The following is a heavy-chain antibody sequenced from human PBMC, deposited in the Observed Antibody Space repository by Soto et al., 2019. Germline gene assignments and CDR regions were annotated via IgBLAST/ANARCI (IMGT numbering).Heavy chain of an antibody. V-gene: IGHV3-23*01. D-gene: IGHD3-22*01. CDR3: AKDIQYYYDSSGYYPEAAFDI. Sequence: GGSLRLSCAASGSTFSSYAMSWVRQAPGKGLEWVSAISGSGDSTYYADSVKGRFTISRDNSKNTLYLQMNSLRAEDTAVYYCAKDIQYYYDSSGYYPEAAFDIWGQGTMVTVSS. CDR2: ISGSGDST. J-gene: IGHJ3*02. CDR1: GSTFSSYA.